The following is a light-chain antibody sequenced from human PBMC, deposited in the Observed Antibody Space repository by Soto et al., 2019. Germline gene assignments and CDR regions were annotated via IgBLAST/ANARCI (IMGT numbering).Light chain of an antibody. J-gene: IGKJ3*01. V-gene: IGKV3-20*01. CDR3: QQFDISPFT. Sequence: EIVLTQSPGTLSLSPGERATLSCRASQSVSSTYVAWYQQKPGQAPRLLISGATRRATGIPDRFSVSGSGTDFTLTIRRLEPEDFAVYYCQQFDISPFTFGPGTKVDIK. CDR2: GAT. CDR1: QSVSSTY.